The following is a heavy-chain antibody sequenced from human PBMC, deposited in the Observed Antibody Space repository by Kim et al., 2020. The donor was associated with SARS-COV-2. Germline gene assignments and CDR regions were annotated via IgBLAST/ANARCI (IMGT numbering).Heavy chain of an antibody. Sequence: GGSLRLSCAASGFTFRSTWMYWVRQVPGKGLVWVADINSDGSSIRYADSVKGRFIISRDNVKNTLYLQMNSLRAEDTAVYYCARGGLGEQPQYGGQGTPVTVSS. D-gene: IGHD1-26*01. J-gene: IGHJ1*01. V-gene: IGHV3-74*01. CDR1: GFTFRSTW. CDR3: ARGGLGEQPQY. CDR2: INSDGSSI.